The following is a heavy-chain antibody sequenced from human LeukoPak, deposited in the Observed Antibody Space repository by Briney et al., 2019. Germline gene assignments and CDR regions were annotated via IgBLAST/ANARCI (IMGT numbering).Heavy chain of an antibody. CDR3: ARQIPGSGQGFDP. J-gene: IGHJ5*02. CDR1: GFTFSGYA. D-gene: IGHD3-10*01. CDR2: ISGSGVST. Sequence: GGSLRLSCAASGFTFSGYAMSWVRQAPGKGLEWVSGISGSGVSTYYVDSVKGRLTVSRDNSKNMLHLRMSSLRAEDTALYYCARQIPGSGQGFDPWGQGTLVTVSS. V-gene: IGHV3-23*01.